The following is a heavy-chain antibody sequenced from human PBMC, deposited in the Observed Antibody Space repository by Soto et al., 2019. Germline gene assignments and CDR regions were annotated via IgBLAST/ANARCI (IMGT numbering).Heavy chain of an antibody. CDR1: GFTFSNYW. CDR2: VNSDGSST. Sequence: EVQLVESGGGLIQPGGSLRLSCAASGFTFSNYWMHWVRQAPGKGLVWVSRVNSDGSSTSYADSLKGRFSISRDNAKYTLNLQINRLRAEDAAVYYCAGEIFYWGQGTLVTVFS. D-gene: IGHD2-15*01. CDR3: AGEIFY. J-gene: IGHJ4*02. V-gene: IGHV3-74*01.